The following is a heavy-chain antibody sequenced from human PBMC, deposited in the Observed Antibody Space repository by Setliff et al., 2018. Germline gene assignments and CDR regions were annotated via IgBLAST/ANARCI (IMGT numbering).Heavy chain of an antibody. CDR3: AKDFRDLGYSDY. V-gene: IGHV3-33*06. Sequence: GGSLRLSCVASGFSFSTYAMHWVRQAPGKGLEWVAIIWYDGTNKYYADSVKGRFTISRDNSKNTLYLQMNSLRAEDTAVYYCAKDFRDLGYSDYWGQGTLVTVSS. J-gene: IGHJ4*02. CDR2: IWYDGTNK. CDR1: GFSFSTYA.